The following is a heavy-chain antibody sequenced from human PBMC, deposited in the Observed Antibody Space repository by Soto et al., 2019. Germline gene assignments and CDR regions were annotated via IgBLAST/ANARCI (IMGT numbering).Heavy chain of an antibody. Sequence: QVQLVESGGGVVQPGRSLRLSCAASGFTFSSHGMHGVRQAPGKGLEWVAVIWYDGSEKYYADSVKGRFTISRDNSKNTVSLQMSSLRAEDTAVYYCARWGDPKRLDVWGQGTTVTVSS. CDR1: GFTFSSHG. V-gene: IGHV3-33*01. D-gene: IGHD3-10*01. J-gene: IGHJ6*02. CDR3: ARWGDPKRLDV. CDR2: IWYDGSEK.